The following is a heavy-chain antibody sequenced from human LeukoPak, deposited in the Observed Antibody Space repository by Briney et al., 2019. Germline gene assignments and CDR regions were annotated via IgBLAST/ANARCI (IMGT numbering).Heavy chain of an antibody. CDR2: IYYSGST. J-gene: IGHJ4*02. CDR1: GGSISSYY. Sequence: SETLSLTCTVSGGSISSYYWSWIRQPPGKGLEWIGYIYYSGSTNYNPSLKSRVTISVDTSKNQFSLKLSSVTAADTAVYYCARAGSYRLTTTLWGQGTLVTVSS. D-gene: IGHD4-17*01. CDR3: ARAGSYRLTTTL. V-gene: IGHV4-59*01.